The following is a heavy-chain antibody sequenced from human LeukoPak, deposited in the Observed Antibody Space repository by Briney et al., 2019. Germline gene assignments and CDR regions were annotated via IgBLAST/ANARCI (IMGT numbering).Heavy chain of an antibody. Sequence: PGGSLRLSCAASGFTFSSYAMSWVRQAPGKGLEWVANIKQDGSEKYYVDSVKGRFTISRDNAKNSLYLQMNSLRAEDTAVYYCARVPHRWGQGTLVTVSS. CDR1: GFTFSSYA. J-gene: IGHJ5*02. CDR2: IKQDGSEK. V-gene: IGHV3-7*01. CDR3: ARVPHR.